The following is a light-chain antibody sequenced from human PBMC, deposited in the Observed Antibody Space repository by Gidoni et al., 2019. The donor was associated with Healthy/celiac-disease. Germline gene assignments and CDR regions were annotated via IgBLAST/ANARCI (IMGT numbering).Light chain of an antibody. Sequence: DIVMTQSPSTLSVSTGERATLTCGASQSVSSYLAWYQQKPGQAPSLLIYAASTRATGIPARFSGSGSGTEFTLTISSLQYEDFAVYYCQQYNNWPSFGPGTKVDIK. J-gene: IGKJ3*01. V-gene: IGKV3-15*01. CDR3: QQYNNWPS. CDR2: AAS. CDR1: QSVSSY.